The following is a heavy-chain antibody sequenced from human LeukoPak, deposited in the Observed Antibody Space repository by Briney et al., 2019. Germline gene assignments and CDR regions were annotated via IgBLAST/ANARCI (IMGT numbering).Heavy chain of an antibody. J-gene: IGHJ5*02. CDR1: GGSNSSSNW. V-gene: IGHV4-4*02. Sequence: SETLSLTCAVSGGSNSSSNWWSWVRQPHGKGLEWIGEVYHTGSSNYNPSLKSRVTISVDKSKSQFSLKLSSVTAADTAVYYCARGGTTVAGTFWFDPWGQGTLVTVSS. CDR3: ARGGTTVAGTFWFDP. CDR2: VYHTGSS. D-gene: IGHD6-19*01.